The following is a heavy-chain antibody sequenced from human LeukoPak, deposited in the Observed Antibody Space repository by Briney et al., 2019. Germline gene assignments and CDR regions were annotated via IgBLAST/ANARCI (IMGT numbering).Heavy chain of an antibody. CDR3: AKLISKSVVGSTDY. CDR2: ISGSGGST. J-gene: IGHJ4*02. Sequence: GGSLRLSCAASGFTFSGYAMSWVRQAPGKGLEWVSAISGSGGSTYYADSVKGRFTISRDNSKNTLYLQMNSLRAEDTAVYFCAKLISKSVVGSTDYWGQGTLVTVSS. CDR1: GFTFSGYA. D-gene: IGHD1-26*01. V-gene: IGHV3-23*01.